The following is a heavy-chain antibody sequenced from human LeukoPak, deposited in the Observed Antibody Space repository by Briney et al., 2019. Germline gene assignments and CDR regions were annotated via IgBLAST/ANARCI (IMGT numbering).Heavy chain of an antibody. CDR2: ISGSGGST. J-gene: IGHJ4*02. V-gene: IGHV3-23*01. D-gene: IGHD3-10*01. CDR3: AREGRTFVRGVIDY. Sequence: GGSLRLSCAASGFTFSSYAMSWVRQAPGKGLEWVSAISGSGGSTYYADSVKGRFTISRDNSKNTLCLQMNSLRAEDTAMYYCAREGRTFVRGVIDYWGQGTLVTVSS. CDR1: GFTFSSYA.